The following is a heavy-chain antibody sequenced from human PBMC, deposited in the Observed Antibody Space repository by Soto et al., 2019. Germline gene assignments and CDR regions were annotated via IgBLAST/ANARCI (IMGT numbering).Heavy chain of an antibody. CDR2: IFHAGTA. V-gene: IGHV4-4*02. D-gene: IGHD3-10*01. CDR1: GVSISSGNW. Sequence: SETLSLTCAVSGVSISSGNWWTWVRQSPQRGLEYIGEIFHAGTANYYPSFERRVAISVDTSKNQFSLKLTSVTAADTAIYFCARLVYDTRLNYMYFDFWGQGTLVTVS. CDR3: ARLVYDTRLNYMYFDF. J-gene: IGHJ4*02.